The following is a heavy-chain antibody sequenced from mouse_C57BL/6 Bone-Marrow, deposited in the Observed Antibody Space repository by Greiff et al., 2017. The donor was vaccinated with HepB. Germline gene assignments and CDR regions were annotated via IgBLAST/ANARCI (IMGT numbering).Heavy chain of an antibody. CDR1: GFTFSDYG. Sequence: EVQLVESGGGLVKPGGSLKLSCAASGFTFSDYGMHLVRQAPEKGLEWVAYISSGSSTIYYADTVKGRFTISRDNAKNTLFLQMTSLRSEDTAMYYCARRFDGYYDYWGQGTTLTVSS. CDR2: ISSGSSTI. CDR3: ARRFDGYYDY. V-gene: IGHV5-17*01. J-gene: IGHJ2*01. D-gene: IGHD2-3*01.